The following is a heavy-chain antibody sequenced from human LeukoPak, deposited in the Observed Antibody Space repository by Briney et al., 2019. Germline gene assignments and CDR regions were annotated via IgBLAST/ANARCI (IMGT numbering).Heavy chain of an antibody. D-gene: IGHD3-10*01. CDR1: GYTFTGYW. CDR3: ARGVSLSVMVRGVITWFDP. V-gene: IGHV1-46*01. J-gene: IGHJ5*02. Sequence: ASVKLSCKAFGYTFTGYWMHWVRQAPGQGPEWMGVISPSGGSTIYAQKFKGRVTLTRDMSTSTDYLELSSLRSEDTAVYYCARGVSLSVMVRGVITWFDPWGQGTLVTVSS. CDR2: ISPSGGST.